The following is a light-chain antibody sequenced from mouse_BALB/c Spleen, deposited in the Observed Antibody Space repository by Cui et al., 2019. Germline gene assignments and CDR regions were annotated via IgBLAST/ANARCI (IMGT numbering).Light chain of an antibody. CDR2: RAN. J-gene: IGKJ5*01. CDR1: QDLNSY. CDR3: LQYDEFPLT. Sequence: DIKMTQSPSSMYASLGERVTITCKPSQDLNSYLSWFQQKPGKSPKTLIYRANRLVDGVPSRFSGSGSGQDYSLTISRLEYEDMGIYYCLQYDEFPLTFGAGTKLELK. V-gene: IGKV14-111*01.